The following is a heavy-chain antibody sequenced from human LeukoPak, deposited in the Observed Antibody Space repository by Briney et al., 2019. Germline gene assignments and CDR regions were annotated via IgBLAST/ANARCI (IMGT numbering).Heavy chain of an antibody. CDR2: ISRHGSTK. Sequence: GGSLRLSCAASGFTFSSYAMHWVRQAPGKGLEWVAVISRHGSTKIYAASVKGGFTISRDNSKNTMYLQMDSLRPEDTAVYFCAKEYSSGWSYWYFDLWGRGTLVTVSS. V-gene: IGHV3-30*18. CDR3: AKEYSSGWSYWYFDL. J-gene: IGHJ2*01. CDR1: GFTFSSYA. D-gene: IGHD6-19*01.